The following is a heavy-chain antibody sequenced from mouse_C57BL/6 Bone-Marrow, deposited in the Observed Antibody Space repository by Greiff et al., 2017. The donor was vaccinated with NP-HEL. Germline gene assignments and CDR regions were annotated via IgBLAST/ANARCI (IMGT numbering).Heavy chain of an antibody. CDR1: GYTFTSYD. J-gene: IGHJ2*01. CDR2: IYPRDGST. CDR3: ARTPRSSKRYYFDY. Sequence: VQLVESGPELVKPGASVKLSCKASGYTFTSYDINWVKQRPGQGLEWIGWIYPRDGSTKYNEKFKGKATLTVDTSSSTAYMELHSLTSEDSAFYFCARTPRSSKRYYFDYWGQGTTLTVSS. V-gene: IGHV1-85*01. D-gene: IGHD1-1*01.